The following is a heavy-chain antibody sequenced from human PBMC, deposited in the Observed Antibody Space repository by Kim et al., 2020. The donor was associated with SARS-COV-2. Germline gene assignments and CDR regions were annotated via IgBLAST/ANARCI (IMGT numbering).Heavy chain of an antibody. Sequence: SVKGRFTNSRDNTKNTLYLQMHSLRAEDTAVYYCAKNGAGLEWELPSYFDYWGQGTLVTVSS. J-gene: IGHJ4*02. V-gene: IGHV3-33*06. CDR3: AKNGAGLEWELPSYFDY. D-gene: IGHD3-10*01.